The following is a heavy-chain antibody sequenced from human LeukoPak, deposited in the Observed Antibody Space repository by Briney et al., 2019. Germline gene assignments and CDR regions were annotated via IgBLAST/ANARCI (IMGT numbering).Heavy chain of an antibody. V-gene: IGHV4-61*02. Sequence: SETLSLTCTVSGGSISSGSYYWSWIRQPAGKGLEWIGRMYTSGSTNYNPSLKSRVTISVDTSKNQFSLKLNSVTAADTAVYYCALTMGKKSGVFDYWGQGTLVTVSS. J-gene: IGHJ4*02. D-gene: IGHD1-26*01. CDR3: ALTMGKKSGVFDY. CDR2: MYTSGST. CDR1: GGSISSGSYY.